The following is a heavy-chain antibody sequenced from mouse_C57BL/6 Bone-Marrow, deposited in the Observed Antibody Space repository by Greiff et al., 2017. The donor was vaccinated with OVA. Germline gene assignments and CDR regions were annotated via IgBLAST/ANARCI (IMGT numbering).Heavy chain of an antibody. CDR1: GYTFTSYW. Sequence: QVQLQQPGAELVKPGASVKLSCKASGYTFTSYWMHWVKQRPGQGLEWIGMIHPNSGSTNYNEKFKSKATLTVDKSSSTAYMQLSSLTSEDSAVYYCARTTVVGGYIDVWGTGTTVTVSS. J-gene: IGHJ1*03. CDR3: ARTTVVGGYIDV. D-gene: IGHD1-1*01. V-gene: IGHV1-64*01. CDR2: IHPNSGST.